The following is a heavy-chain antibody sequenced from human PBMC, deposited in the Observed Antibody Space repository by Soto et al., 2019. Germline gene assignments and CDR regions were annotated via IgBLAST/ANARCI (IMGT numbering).Heavy chain of an antibody. J-gene: IGHJ6*02. CDR3: ASGDATKIVVTTYDGMDV. Sequence: QVQLVQSGAEVKKPGSSVKVSCKASGGSLSNFGISWVRQAPGQGLEWMGGIIPVFGTANYAQKFQGRVTISADESTSIVYMNVTSLRSEDTAVYYCASGDATKIVVTTYDGMDVWGQGTTVTVSS. CDR2: IIPVFGTA. CDR1: GGSLSNFG. D-gene: IGHD4-17*01. V-gene: IGHV1-69*12.